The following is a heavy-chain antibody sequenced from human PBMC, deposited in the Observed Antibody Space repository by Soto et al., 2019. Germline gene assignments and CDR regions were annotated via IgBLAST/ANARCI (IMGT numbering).Heavy chain of an antibody. CDR2: IHYSGGT. CDR1: GGSISTSGYS. CDR3: ARHRYCSGGSCYHLDNWFDP. D-gene: IGHD2-15*01. Sequence: SETLSLTCTVSGGSISTSGYSWGWIRQPPGKGLGWIGSIHYSGGTYYNPSLKSRVTMSVDTSKNQFSLKLSSVTAADTAVYYCARHRYCSGGSCYHLDNWFDPWGQGSPVTVSS. J-gene: IGHJ5*02. V-gene: IGHV4-39*01.